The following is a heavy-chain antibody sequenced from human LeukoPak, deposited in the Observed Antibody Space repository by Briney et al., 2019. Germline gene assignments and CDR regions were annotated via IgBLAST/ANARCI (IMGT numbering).Heavy chain of an antibody. D-gene: IGHD3-22*01. Sequence: SETLSLTCTLRLGSISRYYGSRMPETAQEGVERIGRIYSSGGTNYTPSLPRRATMPVQKSKYQISLKLTSVTAADTAVYYCARENYYDSSGYYYSMRCDSGFDYWGQGTLVTVSS. CDR3: ARENYYDSSGYYYSMRCDSGFDY. CDR2: IYSSGGT. V-gene: IGHV4-4*07. J-gene: IGHJ4*02. CDR1: LGSISRYY.